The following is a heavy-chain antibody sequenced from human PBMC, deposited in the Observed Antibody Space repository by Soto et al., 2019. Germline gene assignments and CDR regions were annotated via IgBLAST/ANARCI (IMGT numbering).Heavy chain of an antibody. D-gene: IGHD3-10*01. CDR3: ATLTMVRGVPPFDY. CDR1: GFTFSSYA. J-gene: IGHJ4*02. V-gene: IGHV3-30-3*01. Sequence: QVQLVESGGGVVQPGRSLRLSCAASGFTFSSYAMHWVRQAPGKGLEWVAVISYDGSNKYYADSVKGRFTISRDNSKNTLYLQMNSLRAEDTAVYYCATLTMVRGVPPFDYWGQGTLVTVSS. CDR2: ISYDGSNK.